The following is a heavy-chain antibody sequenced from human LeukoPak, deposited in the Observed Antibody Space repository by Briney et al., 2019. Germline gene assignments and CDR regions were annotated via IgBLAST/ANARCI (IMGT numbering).Heavy chain of an antibody. CDR3: ARVVGQLLTHDAFDI. D-gene: IGHD2-2*01. V-gene: IGHV1-69*13. Sequence: ASVKVSCKASGYTFTSYGISWVRQAPGQGLEWMGGIIPIFGTANYAQKFQGRVTITADESTSTAYMELSSLRSEDTAVYYCARVVGQLLTHDAFDIWGQGTMVTVSS. CDR2: IIPIFGTA. J-gene: IGHJ3*02. CDR1: GYTFTSYG.